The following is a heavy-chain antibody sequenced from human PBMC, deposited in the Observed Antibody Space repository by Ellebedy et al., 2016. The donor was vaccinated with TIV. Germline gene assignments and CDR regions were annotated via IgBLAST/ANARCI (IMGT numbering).Heavy chain of an antibody. V-gene: IGHV4-38-2*02. J-gene: IGHJ3*02. CDR2: IYFSGTT. CDR3: ARGPVLYNFDAFDI. D-gene: IGHD1-1*01. CDR1: GYSISSGYY. Sequence: GSLRLSCTVSGYSISSGYYWGWIRPPPGKGLEWIASIYFSGTTYYTPSLQSLLTISADTSKNQFSLKVTSVTAPDTAVYYCARGPVLYNFDAFDIWGQGTMVTVSS.